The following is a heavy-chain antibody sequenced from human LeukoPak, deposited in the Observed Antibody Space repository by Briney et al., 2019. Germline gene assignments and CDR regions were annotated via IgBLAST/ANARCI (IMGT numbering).Heavy chain of an antibody. J-gene: IGHJ3*02. D-gene: IGHD3-10*01. CDR2: LDIEKDKT. CDR3: AVLATFYYGSTLSGHGLDI. CDR1: GDTFTELF. Sequence: ASVKVSCKVSGDTFTELFLHWVRQAPGKGLEWMGSLDIEKDKTLYAQTSQDRMTMTADSSTDTAYMELTSLRSEDTAIYYCAVLATFYYGSTLSGHGLDIWGQGTLLTVSS. V-gene: IGHV1-24*01.